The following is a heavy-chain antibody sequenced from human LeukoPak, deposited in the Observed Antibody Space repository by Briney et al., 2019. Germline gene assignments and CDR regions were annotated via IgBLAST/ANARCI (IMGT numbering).Heavy chain of an antibody. Sequence: GASLQISCKGSGYSFTSYWIGWVRQMPGKGLEWMGIIYPGDSDTRYSPSFQGQVTISADKSISTACLQWSSLKASDTAMYYCARRGRRGYSGYDLLDYWGQGTLVTVSS. J-gene: IGHJ4*02. V-gene: IGHV5-51*01. CDR3: ARRGRRGYSGYDLLDY. CDR2: IYPGDSDT. D-gene: IGHD5-12*01. CDR1: GYSFTSYW.